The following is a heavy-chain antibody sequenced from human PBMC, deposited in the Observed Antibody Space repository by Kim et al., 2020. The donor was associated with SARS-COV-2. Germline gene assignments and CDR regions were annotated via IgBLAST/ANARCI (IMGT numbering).Heavy chain of an antibody. V-gene: IGHV1-18*01. Sequence: ASVKVSCKASGYTFTSYGISWVRQAPGQGLEWMGWISAYNGNTNYAQKLQGRVTMTTDTSTSTAYMELRSLRSDDTAVYYCARDPRAQTDYYYGMDVWGQGTTVTVSS. CDR1: GYTFTSYG. CDR2: ISAYNGNT. CDR3: ARDPRAQTDYYYGMDV. J-gene: IGHJ6*02.